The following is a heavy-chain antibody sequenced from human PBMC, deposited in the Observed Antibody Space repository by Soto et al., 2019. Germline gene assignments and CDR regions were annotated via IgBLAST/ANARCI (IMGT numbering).Heavy chain of an antibody. CDR2: INQDGTLK. J-gene: IGHJ4*02. D-gene: IGHD6-19*01. CDR3: ARWQSSGWYLDI. Sequence: EVPLVESGGGLVQPGGSLRLSCAASGLTFSNYWMSWVRQAPGKGLEWVASINQDGTLKYYVDSVKGRFTISRDNAQNSFFLQMISLRAEDTAVYYCARWQSSGWYLDIWGQGTLLSVSS. CDR1: GLTFSNYW. V-gene: IGHV3-7*03.